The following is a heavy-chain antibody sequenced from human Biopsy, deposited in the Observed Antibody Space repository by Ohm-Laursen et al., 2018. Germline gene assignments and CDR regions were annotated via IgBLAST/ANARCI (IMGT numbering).Heavy chain of an antibody. J-gene: IGHJ4*02. Sequence: SLRLSCAASGFTFSSYAMTWFRQAPGKGLEWVSTISGNSEITYDTDSVKGRFTISRDNSKNTLYLQMNSLRADDTAVYYCALAAAQTVTHFDYWGQGTLVTVSS. V-gene: IGHV3-23*01. CDR2: ISGNSEIT. D-gene: IGHD4-17*01. CDR1: GFTFSSYA. CDR3: ALAAAQTVTHFDY.